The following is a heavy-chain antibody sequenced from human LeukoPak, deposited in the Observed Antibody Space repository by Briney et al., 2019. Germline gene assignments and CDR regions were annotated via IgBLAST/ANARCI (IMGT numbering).Heavy chain of an antibody. CDR2: IYYSGST. V-gene: IGHV4-59*01. D-gene: IGHD1-1*01. CDR3: ARMGYGHWFDP. J-gene: IGHJ5*02. Sequence: SETLSLTCTVSGGSISSYYWSWVRQPPGKGLEWIGYIYYSGSTNYNPSLKSRVTISVDTSKNQFSLKLSSVTAADTAVYYCARMGYGHWFDPWGQGTLVNVSS. CDR1: GGSISSYY.